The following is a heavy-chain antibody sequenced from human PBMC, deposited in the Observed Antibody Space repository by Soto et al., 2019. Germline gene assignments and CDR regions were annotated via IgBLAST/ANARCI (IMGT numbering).Heavy chain of an antibody. D-gene: IGHD6-19*01. V-gene: IGHV1-69-2*01. CDR2: VDPADGGT. CDR1: GHTFTDFY. Sequence: EVHLVQSGAEVQRPGTTVKISCKVSGHTFTDFYMNWVRQAPGEGLEWMGLVDPADGGTAYAEKFKGRVIITADTSTEIVHMELRSLTSGDTAIYYCARPPGYISDWYYFDSWGQGTLVTVSS. J-gene: IGHJ4*02. CDR3: ARPPGYISDWYYFDS.